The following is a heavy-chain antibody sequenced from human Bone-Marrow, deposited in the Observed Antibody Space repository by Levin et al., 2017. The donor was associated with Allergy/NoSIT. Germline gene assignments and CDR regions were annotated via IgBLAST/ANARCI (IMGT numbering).Heavy chain of an antibody. CDR2: ISGSAVGT. CDR3: TTNQGGS. CDR1: GFSFSVYA. V-gene: IGHV3-23*01. Sequence: GGSLRLSCVASGFSFSVYAMTWVRQVPGRGLEWVSTISGSAVGTFYADSVNGRFFISRDNSVNTLYLQMNSLRAEDTAFYYCTTNQGGSWGQGTLVTVSS. J-gene: IGHJ5*02. D-gene: IGHD1-14*01.